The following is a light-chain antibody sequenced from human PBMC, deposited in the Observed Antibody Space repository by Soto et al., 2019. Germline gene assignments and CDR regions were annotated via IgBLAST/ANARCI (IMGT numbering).Light chain of an antibody. CDR1: QSVSSSS. CDR2: GAS. CDR3: QQYGSSPRT. V-gene: IGKV3-20*01. J-gene: IGKJ1*01. Sequence: EIVLTQSPGTLSLSPGERATLSCRASQSVSSSSLAWYQQKSGQPPRLLIYGASSRATAIPDRVSGSGSGTDFTLTISRLEPEDFAVSYCQQYGSSPRTFGKGTKVEIK.